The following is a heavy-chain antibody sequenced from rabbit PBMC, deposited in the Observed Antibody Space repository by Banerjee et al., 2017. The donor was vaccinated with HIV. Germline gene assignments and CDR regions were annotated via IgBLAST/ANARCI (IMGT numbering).Heavy chain of an antibody. CDR2: IYTIDGTIT. D-gene: IGHD7-1*01. CDR3: ARGYTGADSRLDL. CDR1: GFDFSRSYW. J-gene: IGHJ3*01. Sequence: QQQLEESGGGLVQPEGSLTLTCTASGFDFSRSYWICWVRQAPGKGLEWIACIYTIDGTITHYASWAKGRFTISKTSSTTVTLQMTSLTAADTATYFCARGYTGADSRLDLWGPGTLVTVS. V-gene: IGHV1S45*01.